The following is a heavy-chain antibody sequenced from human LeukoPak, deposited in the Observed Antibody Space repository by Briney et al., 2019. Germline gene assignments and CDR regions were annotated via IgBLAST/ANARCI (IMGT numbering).Heavy chain of an antibody. CDR3: ARGYCTGNSCPIYYYGMDV. CDR2: ISARDNYI. V-gene: IGHV3-23*01. CDR1: GFTFSPYA. Sequence: GGALRLSCAASGFTFSPYAMTWVRQAPGKGLEGVSAISARDNYIYYADSVKGRFTISRDNSNLYLQMDSLRAEDTALYYCARGYCTGNSCPIYYYGMDVWGQGTTVIVSS. D-gene: IGHD2-8*02. J-gene: IGHJ6*02.